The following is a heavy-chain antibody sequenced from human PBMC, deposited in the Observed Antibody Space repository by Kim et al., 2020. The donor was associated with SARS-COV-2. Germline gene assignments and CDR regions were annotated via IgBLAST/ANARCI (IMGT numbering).Heavy chain of an antibody. CDR3: ARVGDYGDYPGSYYYGMDV. J-gene: IGHJ6*02. CDR1: GGTFSSYA. D-gene: IGHD4-17*01. V-gene: IGHV1-69*13. Sequence: SVKVSCKASGGTFSSYAISWVRQAPGQGLEWMGGIIPIFGTANYAQKFQGRVTITADESTSTAYMELSSLRSEDTAVYYCARVGDYGDYPGSYYYGMDVWGQGTTVTVSS. CDR2: IIPIFGTA.